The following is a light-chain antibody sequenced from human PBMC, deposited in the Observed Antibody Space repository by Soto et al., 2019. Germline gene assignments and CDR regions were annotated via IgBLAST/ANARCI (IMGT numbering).Light chain of an antibody. Sequence: EIVVTQSPATLSVSPGERATLSCRASQSVSSNLAWYQQKPGQAPRLLIYGASTRAPGLPARFSGSESGTEFTLTISSLQSEDFAVYYCQQYDNWPLTFGGGTKVEIK. V-gene: IGKV3-15*01. CDR1: QSVSSN. J-gene: IGKJ4*01. CDR3: QQYDNWPLT. CDR2: GAS.